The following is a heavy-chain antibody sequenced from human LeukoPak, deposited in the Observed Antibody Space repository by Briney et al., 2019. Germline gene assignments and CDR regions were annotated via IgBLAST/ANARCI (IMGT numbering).Heavy chain of an antibody. CDR2: IYPGDSDT. D-gene: IGHD6-19*01. Sequence: GESLKISCKGSGYSFTSYWIGWVRQMPGKGLEWMGIIYPGDSDTRYSPSFQGQVTISADKSISPAYLQWSSLKASDTAMYYCPLTAVARNYNWFDPWGQGTLVTVSS. J-gene: IGHJ5*02. CDR1: GYSFTSYW. V-gene: IGHV5-51*01. CDR3: PLTAVARNYNWFDP.